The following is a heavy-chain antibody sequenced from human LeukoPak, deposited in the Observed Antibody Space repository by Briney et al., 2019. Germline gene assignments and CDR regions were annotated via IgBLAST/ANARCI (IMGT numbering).Heavy chain of an antibody. CDR1: GGSISTYY. J-gene: IGHJ3*01. CDR2: IYASGNT. D-gene: IGHD6-6*01. Sequence: SETLSLTCTVSGGSISTYYRSLIRQPAGKGLEWIGRIYASGNTNYNPSLKSRVAMSLYTTKNHISLRLPSVTAADTAVYYCAREYSSSSGKNAFDVWGQGTMVTVSS. CDR3: AREYSSSSGKNAFDV. V-gene: IGHV4-4*07.